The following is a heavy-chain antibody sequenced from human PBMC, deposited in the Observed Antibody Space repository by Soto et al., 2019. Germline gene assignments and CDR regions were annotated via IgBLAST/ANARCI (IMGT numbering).Heavy chain of an antibody. J-gene: IGHJ6*02. D-gene: IGHD2-15*01. Sequence: SETLSLTCAVSGYSISSGYYWGWIRQPPGKGLEWIGSIYHSGSTYYNPSLKSRVTISVDTSKNQFSLKLSSVTAADTAVYYCASNHDCSGGSCYSEDYYYYGMEVWGQGTTVTVSS. V-gene: IGHV4-38-2*01. CDR1: GYSISSGYY. CDR2: IYHSGST. CDR3: ASNHDCSGGSCYSEDYYYYGMEV.